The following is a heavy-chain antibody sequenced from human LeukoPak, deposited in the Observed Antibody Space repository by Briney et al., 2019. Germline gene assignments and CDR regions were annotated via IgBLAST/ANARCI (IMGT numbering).Heavy chain of an antibody. Sequence: GGSLRLSCAASGFTFSSYGMHWVRQAPGKGLEWVAFIRYHGRDKYYADSVRGRFTISRDNSRNTLYLQMDSLRAEDTAVYYCANSPYGDWSFDFWGQGTLVTVSP. J-gene: IGHJ4*02. D-gene: IGHD4-17*01. CDR3: ANSPYGDWSFDF. CDR1: GFTFSSYG. V-gene: IGHV3-30*02. CDR2: IRYHGRDK.